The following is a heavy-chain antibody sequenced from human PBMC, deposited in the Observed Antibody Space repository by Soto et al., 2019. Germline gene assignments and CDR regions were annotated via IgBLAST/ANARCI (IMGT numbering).Heavy chain of an antibody. D-gene: IGHD2-15*01. J-gene: IGHJ4*02. V-gene: IGHV4-39*01. CDR2: IYYSGST. CDR3: AGFVVPASRNSDFDY. CDR1: GISVSTSDYY. Sequence: SETLSLTCTVSGISVSTSDYYWGWVRQPPGKGLDWTGNIYYSGSTFYNPSLRSRVTLSVDTSKNQFSLRLNSVTAADTAVYFCAGFVVPASRNSDFDYWGQGTLVTVSS.